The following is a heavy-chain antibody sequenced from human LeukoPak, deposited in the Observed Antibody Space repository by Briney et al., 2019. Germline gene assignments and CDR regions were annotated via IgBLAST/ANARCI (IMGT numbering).Heavy chain of an antibody. V-gene: IGHV3-23*01. D-gene: IGHD4-23*01. CDR2: ISGSGGST. CDR3: AKDWYSFTVVTPFSH. CDR1: GFTFSSYA. J-gene: IGHJ4*02. Sequence: GGSLRLSCAASGFTFSSYAMSWVRQAPGKGLEWVSAISGSGGSTYYADSVKGRFTISRDNSKNTLYLQMNSLGAEDTAVYYCAKDWYSFTVVTPFSHWGQGTLVTVSS.